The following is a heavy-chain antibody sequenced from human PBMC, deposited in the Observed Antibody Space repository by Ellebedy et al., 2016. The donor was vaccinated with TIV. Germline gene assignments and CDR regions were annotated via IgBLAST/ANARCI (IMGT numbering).Heavy chain of an antibody. CDR2: INPSRGNT. V-gene: IGHV1-46*01. J-gene: IGHJ1*01. CDR3: ARVTSPAEYFHH. Sequence: ASVKVSXKPSRHTFSSYYIHWVRQAPGQGLEWVGMINPSRGNTRYAENFQGRVTMTRDTSTSTAYMELSNLRSEDTAVYYCARVTSPAEYFHHWGQGTLVTVSS. D-gene: IGHD3-16*01. CDR1: RHTFSSYY.